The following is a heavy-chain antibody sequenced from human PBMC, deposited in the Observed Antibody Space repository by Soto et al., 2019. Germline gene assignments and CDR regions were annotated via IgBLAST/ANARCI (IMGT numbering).Heavy chain of an antibody. CDR2: VYYDGSP. V-gene: IGHV4-39*01. J-gene: IGHJ6*02. CDR1: GASVSTSTYH. D-gene: IGHD6-13*01. CDR3: ARHGAAVLYYYGMDV. Sequence: QLQLQESGPGLVKPSETLSLTCTISGASVSTSTYHWGWMRQPPGKGLEWIGTVYYDGSPYYNPSLKSRFTISVDTSMNQFSLKVTSVTAADTAVYYCARHGAAVLYYYGMDVWGQGTTVTVSS.